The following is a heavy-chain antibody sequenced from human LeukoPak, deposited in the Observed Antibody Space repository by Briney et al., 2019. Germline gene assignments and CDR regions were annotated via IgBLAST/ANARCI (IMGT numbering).Heavy chain of an antibody. Sequence: PGRSLRLSCAASGFTFSSYAMHWVRQAPGKGLEWVAFIRYDGSNKYYADSVKGRFTISRDNSKNTLYLQMNSLRAEDTAVYYCARRTYPGGYYYMDVWGKGTTVTISS. CDR2: IRYDGSNK. V-gene: IGHV3-30*04. D-gene: IGHD2-8*01. CDR1: GFTFSSYA. J-gene: IGHJ6*03. CDR3: ARRTYPGGYYYMDV.